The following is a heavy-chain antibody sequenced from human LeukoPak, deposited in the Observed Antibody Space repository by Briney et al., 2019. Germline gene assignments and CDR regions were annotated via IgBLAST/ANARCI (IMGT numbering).Heavy chain of an antibody. D-gene: IGHD6-19*01. CDR3: AKDSGDSSGPPSFDY. Sequence: GGSLRLSCAASGFTFDDYAMHWVRQAPGKGLEWVSGISWNSGSIGYADSVKGRFTISRDNAKNSLYLQMNSLRAEDTALYYCAKDSGDSSGPPSFDYWGQGTLVTVSS. CDR2: ISWNSGSI. J-gene: IGHJ4*02. CDR1: GFTFDDYA. V-gene: IGHV3-9*01.